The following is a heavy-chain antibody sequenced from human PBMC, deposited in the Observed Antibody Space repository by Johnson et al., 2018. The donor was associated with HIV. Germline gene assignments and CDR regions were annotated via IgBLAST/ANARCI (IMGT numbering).Heavy chain of an antibody. D-gene: IGHD1-1*01. J-gene: IGHJ3*02. CDR3: TTGLSWNDAFHI. V-gene: IGHV3-66*01. CDR2: IYSGGST. CDR1: GFTVSSNY. Sequence: VQLVESGGGLVQPGGSLRLSCAASGFTVSSNYMSWVRQAPGKGLEWVSVIYSGGSTYYADSVKGRFTISRDNSKNTLYLQMNSLKTEDTALYYCTTGLSWNDAFHIWAQGTMVTVSS.